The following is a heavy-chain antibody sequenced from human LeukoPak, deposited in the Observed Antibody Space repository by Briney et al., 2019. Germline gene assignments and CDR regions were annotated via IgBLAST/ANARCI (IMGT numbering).Heavy chain of an antibody. D-gene: IGHD3-10*01. J-gene: IGHJ4*02. CDR1: GFTFSTYG. CDR2: ISGSGGST. Sequence: GGSLRLSCAASGFTFSTYGMSWVRQASGKGLEWVSSISGSGGSTYYADSVKGRFTISRDNSKNTLYLQMNSLRAEDTAVYYCAREGIAGITMVRGVIPFDYWGQGTLVTVSS. CDR3: AREGIAGITMVRGVIPFDY. V-gene: IGHV3-23*01.